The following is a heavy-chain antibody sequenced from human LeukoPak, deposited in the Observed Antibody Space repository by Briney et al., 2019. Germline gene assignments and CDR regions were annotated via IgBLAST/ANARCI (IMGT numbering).Heavy chain of an antibody. CDR3: ARPLYDFIVGATGDY. Sequence: GGSLRLSCAASGFTFSSYAMHWVRQAPGKGLEWVAVISYDGSNKYYADSVKGRFTISRDNSKNTLYLQMNSLRAEDTAVYYCARPLYDFIVGATGDYWGQGTLVTVSS. J-gene: IGHJ4*02. V-gene: IGHV3-30-3*01. D-gene: IGHD1-26*01. CDR1: GFTFSSYA. CDR2: ISYDGSNK.